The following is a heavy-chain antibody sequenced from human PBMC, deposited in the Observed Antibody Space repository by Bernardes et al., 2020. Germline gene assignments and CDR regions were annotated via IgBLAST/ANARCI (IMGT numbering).Heavy chain of an antibody. CDR2: MSSSTGAV. Sequence: GGSRRLSASASGFTVSTYSSNWVRQAAGKGLEWISYMSSSTGAVFYADSVKGRFTISRDNAENSLYLQMNSLRAEDTAVYYCARNFLATSGYYYCLDYWGQGTLVTVSS. V-gene: IGHV3-48*01. CDR3: ARNFLATSGYYYCLDY. J-gene: IGHJ4*02. CDR1: GFTVSTYS. D-gene: IGHD3-22*01.